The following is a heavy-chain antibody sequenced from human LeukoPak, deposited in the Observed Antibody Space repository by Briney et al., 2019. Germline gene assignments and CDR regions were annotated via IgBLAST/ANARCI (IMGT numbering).Heavy chain of an antibody. CDR2: FYYSGST. V-gene: IGHV4-59*08. J-gene: IGHJ4*02. Sequence: SETLSLTCTVSGGSISSYYWSWIRQPPGKGLEWIGYFYYSGSTNYNPSLKSRVTISVDTSKNQFSLKLSSVTAADTAVYYCARQVGYSYGYCDYWGQGTLVTVSS. CDR3: ARQVGYSYGYCDY. D-gene: IGHD5-18*01. CDR1: GGSISSYY.